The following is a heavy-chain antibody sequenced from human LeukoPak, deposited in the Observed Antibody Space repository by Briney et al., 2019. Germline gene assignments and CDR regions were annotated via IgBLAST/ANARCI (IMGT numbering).Heavy chain of an antibody. Sequence: SETLSLTCSVSGGSVSSRSYYWGWIRQPPGKGLEWIAVIYYSGTTYFNPSLKSRVTIFVDTSKNQFSLKLSSATAADTAVYHCAEASEWSINYWGQGTLVTVSS. CDR3: AEASEWSINY. J-gene: IGHJ4*02. D-gene: IGHD3-3*01. V-gene: IGHV4-39*01. CDR2: IYYSGTT. CDR1: GGSVSSRSYY.